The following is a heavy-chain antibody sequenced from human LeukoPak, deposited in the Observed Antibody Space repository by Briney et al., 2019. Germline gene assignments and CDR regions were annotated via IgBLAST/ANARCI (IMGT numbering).Heavy chain of an antibody. CDR1: GGSIKNDF. D-gene: IGHD5/OR15-5a*01. J-gene: IGHJ4*02. V-gene: IGHV4-4*07. CDR3: ARNFRGGSTYLDS. CDR2: IYSGGTT. Sequence: PSETLSLTCTVSGGSIKNDFWTWIRQPAGKGLEWLGRIYSGGTTNYNPSLKSRVTMSVDTSKNQFSLKLTSVTAADTAVYYCARNFRGGSTYLDSWGQGTQVTVS.